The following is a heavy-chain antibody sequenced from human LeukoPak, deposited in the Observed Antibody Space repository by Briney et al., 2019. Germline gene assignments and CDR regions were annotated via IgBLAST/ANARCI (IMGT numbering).Heavy chain of an antibody. CDR3: ARDWHYSSGCLDY. J-gene: IGHJ4*02. CDR1: GFTFSSYS. V-gene: IGHV3-21*01. CDR2: ISSSSSYI. Sequence: GGSLRLSCAASGFTFSSYSMNWVRQAPGKGLEWVSSISSSSSYIYYADSVKGRFTISRDNAKNSLYLQMNSLRAEDTAVYYCARDWHYSSGCLDYWGQGTLVTVSS. D-gene: IGHD6-19*01.